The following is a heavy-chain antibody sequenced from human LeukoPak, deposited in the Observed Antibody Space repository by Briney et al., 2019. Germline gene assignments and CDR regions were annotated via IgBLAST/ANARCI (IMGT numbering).Heavy chain of an antibody. CDR3: ARLYMVPSYYYYYMDV. J-gene: IGHJ6*03. V-gene: IGHV4-38-2*01. CDR1: GYSISSGYY. CDR2: IYHSGST. Sequence: SETLSLTCAVSGYSISSGYYWGWIRPPPGKGLEWIGSIYHSGSTYYNPSLKSRVTISVDTSKNQFSLKLSSVTAADTAVYYCARLYMVPSYYYYYMDVWGKGTTVTVSS. D-gene: IGHD3-10*01.